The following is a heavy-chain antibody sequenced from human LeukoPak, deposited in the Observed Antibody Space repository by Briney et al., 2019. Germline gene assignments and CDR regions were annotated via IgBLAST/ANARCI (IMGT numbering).Heavy chain of an antibody. CDR3: ALGEGGWYGY. CDR1: GYTFTSYG. V-gene: IGHV1-8*02. CDR2: MNPNSGNT. Sequence: GASVKVSFKASGYTFTSYGISWVRQATGQGLEWMGWMNPNSGNTGYAQKFQGRVTMTRNTSISTAYMELSSLRPEDTAVYYCALGEGGWYGYWGQGTLVTVSS. D-gene: IGHD6-19*01. J-gene: IGHJ4*02.